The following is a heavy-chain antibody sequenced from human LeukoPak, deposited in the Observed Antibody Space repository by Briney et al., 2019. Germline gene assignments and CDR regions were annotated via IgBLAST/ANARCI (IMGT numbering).Heavy chain of an antibody. CDR1: GFTFSSYS. CDR2: ISSSSSTI. CDR3: ASMATIGGT. J-gene: IGHJ4*02. D-gene: IGHD5-24*01. V-gene: IGHV3-48*04. Sequence: GGSLRLSCAASGFTFSSYSMNWVRQAPGKGLEWVSYISSSSSTIYYADSVKGRFTISRDNAKNSLYLQMNSLRAEDTAVYYCASMATIGGTWGQGTLVTVSS.